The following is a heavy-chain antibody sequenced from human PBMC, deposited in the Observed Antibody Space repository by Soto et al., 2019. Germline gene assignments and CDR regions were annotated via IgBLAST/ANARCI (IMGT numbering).Heavy chain of an antibody. V-gene: IGHV3-23*01. CDR3: AKPLGLYCSSTSCYSDY. J-gene: IGHJ4*02. CDR2: ISGSGGST. D-gene: IGHD2-2*01. CDR1: GFTFSSYA. Sequence: PGGSLRLSCAASGFTFSSYAMSWVLQAPGKGLEWVSAISGSGGSTYYADSVKGRFTISRDNSKNTLYLQMNSLRAEDTAVYYCAKPLGLYCSSTSCYSDYWGQGTLVTAPQ.